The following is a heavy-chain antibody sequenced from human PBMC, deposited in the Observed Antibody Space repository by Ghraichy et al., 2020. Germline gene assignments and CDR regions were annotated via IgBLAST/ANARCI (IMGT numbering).Heavy chain of an antibody. CDR3: ARFPTTVVADY. CDR2: IDWDDDK. CDR1: GFSLSTSGMR. D-gene: IGHD4-23*01. Sequence: QTLSLTCTFSGFSLSTSGMRVSWIRQPPGKALEWLARIDWDDDKFYSTSLKTRLTISKDTSKNQVVLTMTNMDPVDTATYYCARFPTTVVADYWGQGTLVTVSS. J-gene: IGHJ4*02. V-gene: IGHV2-70*04.